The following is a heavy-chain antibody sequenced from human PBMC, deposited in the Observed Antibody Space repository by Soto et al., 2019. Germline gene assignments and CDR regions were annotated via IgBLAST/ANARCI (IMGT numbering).Heavy chain of an antibody. CDR3: TRGRVSLDY. CDR2: IRSKDYGEAK. CDR1: GFTFADYA. J-gene: IGHJ4*02. V-gene: IGHV3-49*03. Sequence: GGSLRLSCTASGFTFADYALNWFRQAPGKGLEWVAIIRSKDYGEAKDYAASVKGRFTISRDDSKNIAYLQMSSLKTEDTAVYYCTRGRVSLDYWGQGAQVTVSS.